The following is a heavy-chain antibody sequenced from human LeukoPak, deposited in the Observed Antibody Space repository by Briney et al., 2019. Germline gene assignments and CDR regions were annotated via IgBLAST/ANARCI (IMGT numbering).Heavy chain of an antibody. V-gene: IGHV1-69*13. Sequence: SVKVSCKASGGTFSSYAISWVRQAPGQGLEWMGGIIPIFGTANYAQKFQGRVTITADESTSTAYMELSSLRSDDTAVYYCARERKAAAGRGNWFDPWGQGTLVTVSS. D-gene: IGHD6-13*01. CDR3: ARERKAAAGRGNWFDP. J-gene: IGHJ5*02. CDR2: IIPIFGTA. CDR1: GGTFSSYA.